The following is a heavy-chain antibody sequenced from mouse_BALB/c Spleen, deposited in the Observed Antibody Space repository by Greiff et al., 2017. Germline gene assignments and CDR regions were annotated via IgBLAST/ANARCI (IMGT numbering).Heavy chain of an antibody. V-gene: IGHV14-4*02. CDR2: IDPENGDT. Sequence: EVQLQQSGAELVRSGASVKLSCTASGFNIKDYYMHWVKQRPEQGLEWIGWIDPENGDTEYAPKFQGKATMTADTSSNTAYLPLSSLTSEDTAVYYCKANCDYLDYWGQGTTLTVSS. J-gene: IGHJ2*01. CDR3: KANCDYLDY. D-gene: IGHD4-1*01. CDR1: GFNIKDYY.